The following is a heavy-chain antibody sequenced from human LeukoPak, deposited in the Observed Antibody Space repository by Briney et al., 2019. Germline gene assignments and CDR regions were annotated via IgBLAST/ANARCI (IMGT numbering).Heavy chain of an antibody. D-gene: IGHD2-8*01. J-gene: IGHJ4*01. CDR3: STDPRLLIY. Sequence: SLRLSCAASGFTFDDYAMHWVRQAPGKGLEWVSGISWNSGSIGYADSVKGRFTISRDNAKNSLYLQMNSLRAEDTALYYCSTDPRLLIYWGHGTLVTVSS. CDR1: GFTFDDYA. V-gene: IGHV3-9*01. CDR2: ISWNSGSI.